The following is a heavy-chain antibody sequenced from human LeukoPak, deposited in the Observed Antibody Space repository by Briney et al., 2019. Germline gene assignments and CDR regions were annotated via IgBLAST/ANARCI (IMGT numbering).Heavy chain of an antibody. CDR3: ASLSGYYDSSGYDRPPDY. CDR2: ISSSSSYI. Sequence: GGSLRLSCAASGFTFSSYNMNWVRQAPGKGLEWVPSISSSSSYIYYADSVKGRFTISRDNAKNSLYLQMNSLRAEDTAVYYCASLSGYYDSSGYDRPPDYWGQGTLVTVSS. CDR1: GFTFSSYN. V-gene: IGHV3-21*01. J-gene: IGHJ4*02. D-gene: IGHD3-22*01.